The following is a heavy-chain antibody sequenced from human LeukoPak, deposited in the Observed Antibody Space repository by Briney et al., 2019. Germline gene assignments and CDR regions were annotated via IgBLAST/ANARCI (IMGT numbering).Heavy chain of an antibody. CDR2: IYTSGST. CDR1: GGSISSYY. D-gene: IGHD6-13*01. J-gene: IGHJ3*02. V-gene: IGHV4-4*07. CDR3: ARRVATAPMYAFDI. Sequence: SETLSLTCTVSGGSISSYYWSWIRQPAGKGLEWIGRIYTSGSTNYNPSLKSRVTMSVDTSKNQFSLKLSSVTAADTAVYYCARRVATAPMYAFDIWGQGTLVTVSS.